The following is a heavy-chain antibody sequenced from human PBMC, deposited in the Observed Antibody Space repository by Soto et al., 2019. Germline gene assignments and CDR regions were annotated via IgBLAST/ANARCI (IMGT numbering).Heavy chain of an antibody. CDR2: INEDGVTT. Sequence: GGSLRLSCEASGLMFRMSWMLGVGQVPGRGAVWVGRINEDGVTTTYADSVKGRFTSSGDNDKNTLYLQLASLRVEDTAMYYCTRGPRHSSSGTGAYWGPGTQVTVSS. D-gene: IGHD1-26*01. J-gene: IGHJ4*02. V-gene: IGHV3-74*03. CDR3: TRGPRHSSSGTGAY. CDR1: GLMFRMSW.